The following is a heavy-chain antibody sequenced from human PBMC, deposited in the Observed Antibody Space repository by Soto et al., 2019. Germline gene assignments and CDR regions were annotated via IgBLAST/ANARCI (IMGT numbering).Heavy chain of an antibody. CDR3: VHTVMVNTITGGHYFEY. D-gene: IGHD2-8*01. CDR2: IYWNEDK. V-gene: IGHV2-5*01. J-gene: IGHJ4*02. CDR1: AFSLSTSGVG. Sequence: SGPTLVNPTQTLTLTCTFSAFSLSTSGVGVGWIRQPPGKPLEWLAVIYWNEDKRYSRSLKSRLSITKDTSKNQVVLTMTTMDHVDTATYYCVHTVMVNTITGGHYFEYWGPGSLVIVS.